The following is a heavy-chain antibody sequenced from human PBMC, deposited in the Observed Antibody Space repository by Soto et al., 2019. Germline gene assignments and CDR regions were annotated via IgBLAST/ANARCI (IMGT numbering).Heavy chain of an antibody. V-gene: IGHV1-69*06. D-gene: IGHD6-13*01. CDR2: IIPIFGTA. CDR1: GGTFSSYA. CDR3: ATPGIAAAVDFQH. Sequence: SVKVSCKASGGTFSSYAISWVRQAPGQGLEWMGGIIPIFGTANYAQKFQGRVTITADKSTSTAYMELSRLRSDDTAVYYCATPGIAAAVDFQHWGQGTLVTVSS. J-gene: IGHJ1*01.